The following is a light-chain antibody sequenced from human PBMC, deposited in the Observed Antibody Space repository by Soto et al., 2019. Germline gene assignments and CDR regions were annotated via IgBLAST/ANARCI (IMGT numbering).Light chain of an antibody. CDR2: DAS. J-gene: IGKJ3*01. CDR1: QSVSNK. CDR3: QQYNNWPPFT. V-gene: IGKV3-15*01. Sequence: VMTQSPGTMSVSPGERATLTCRASQSVSNKLAWYQQKRGQAPRLLIYDASTRATGVPTRFSGSGSGTEFTLTISSLQSEDFAVYYCQQYNNWPPFTFGPGTKVDIK.